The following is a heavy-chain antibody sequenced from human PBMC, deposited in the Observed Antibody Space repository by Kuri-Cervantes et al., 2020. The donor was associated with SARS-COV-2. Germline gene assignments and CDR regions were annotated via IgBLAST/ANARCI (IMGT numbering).Heavy chain of an antibody. V-gene: IGHV3-23*01. Sequence: GESLKISCAASGFTFSSYAMNWVRQAPGKGLEWVSVIGGSGVRTNYADSVKGRFTISRDNSKNTLYLQMNSLRAEDTAVYHCAKVGGHREYFQNWGQGTLVTVSS. CDR1: GFTFSSYA. D-gene: IGHD3-16*01. CDR2: IGGSGVRT. J-gene: IGHJ1*01. CDR3: AKVGGHREYFQN.